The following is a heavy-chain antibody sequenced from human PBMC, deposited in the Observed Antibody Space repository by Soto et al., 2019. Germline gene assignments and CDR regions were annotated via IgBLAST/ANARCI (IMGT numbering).Heavy chain of an antibody. Sequence: EVQLVESGGGLVQPGRSLRLSCAASGFTFDDYAMHWVRQAPGKGLEWVSGISWNSGSIGYADSVKGRFTISRDNAKNSQYLQMNSLRAEDTALYYCAKDISVVVVAATPGLDYWGQGTLVTVSS. J-gene: IGHJ4*02. V-gene: IGHV3-9*01. CDR3: AKDISVVVVAATPGLDY. CDR1: GFTFDDYA. CDR2: ISWNSGSI. D-gene: IGHD2-15*01.